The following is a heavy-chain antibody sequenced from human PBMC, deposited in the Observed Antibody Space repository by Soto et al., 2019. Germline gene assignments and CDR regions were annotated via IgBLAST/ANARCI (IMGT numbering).Heavy chain of an antibody. D-gene: IGHD2-2*01. CDR3: ARGRGGVVVPAATGWYFDL. J-gene: IGHJ2*01. CDR2: IYYSGST. Sequence: QVQLQESGPGLVKPSQTLSLTCTVSVGSISSGDYYWSWIRQPPGKGLEWIGYIYYSGSTYYNPSLKSRVTISVDTSKNQCSLKRSSVTAADTAVYYCARGRGGVVVPAATGWYFDLWGRGTLVTVSS. V-gene: IGHV4-30-4*01. CDR1: VGSISSGDYY.